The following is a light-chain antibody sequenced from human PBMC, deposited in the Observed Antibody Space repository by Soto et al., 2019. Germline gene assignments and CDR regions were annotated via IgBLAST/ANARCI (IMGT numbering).Light chain of an antibody. CDR2: DVN. V-gene: IGLV2-11*01. J-gene: IGLJ1*01. CDR3: CSYAGSNTYV. Sequence: QSVLTQPRSVSGSPGQSVTISCTGTSSDVGGYNFVSWYQHHPGQAPKLMIYDVNKRPSGVPDRFSGSKSGSTASLTISGLQAEDEADYYCCSYAGSNTYVFGTGTKVTVL. CDR1: SSDVGGYNF.